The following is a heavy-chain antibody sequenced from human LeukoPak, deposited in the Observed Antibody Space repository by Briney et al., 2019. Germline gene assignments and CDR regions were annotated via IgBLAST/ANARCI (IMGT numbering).Heavy chain of an antibody. CDR1: GFTVSGSY. Sequence: GGSLRLSCAASGFTVSGSYMNWVRQAPGKGLEWVSLIYGGGNTYYADSVKGRFTISRDNSKNTLYLQMNSLRAEDTAVYYCARRGDGGRSFDHWGQGTLVTVSS. J-gene: IGHJ4*02. D-gene: IGHD4-23*01. CDR2: IYGGGNT. V-gene: IGHV3-53*01. CDR3: ARRGDGGRSFDH.